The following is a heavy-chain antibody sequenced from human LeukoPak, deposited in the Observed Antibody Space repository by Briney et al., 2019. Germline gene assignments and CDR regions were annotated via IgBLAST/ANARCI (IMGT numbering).Heavy chain of an antibody. CDR3: TTAAPISGSYGDYYYGMDV. V-gene: IGHV3-15*01. Sequence: GGSLRLSCAASGFTFSNAWMSWVRQAPGKGLEGVGRIKSKTDGGTTDYAAPVKGRFTISRDDSKNTLYLQMNSLKTEDTAVYYCTTAAPISGSYGDYYYGMDVWGQGTTVTVSS. D-gene: IGHD1-26*01. J-gene: IGHJ6*02. CDR1: GFTFSNAW. CDR2: IKSKTDGGTT.